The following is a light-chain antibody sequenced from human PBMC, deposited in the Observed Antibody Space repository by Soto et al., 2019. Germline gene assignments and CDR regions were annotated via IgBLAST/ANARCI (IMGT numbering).Light chain of an antibody. J-gene: IGKJ1*01. Sequence: MTKSPISLPVTLGQPASISCRSSQSHETSDGDTYLNWFHQRPGQSPRRLIYKVSKRDSGVPDRFSGSGSGTDFTLKITRVEAEDVGVYYCMQTTQRRRTFGQGTKVDIK. V-gene: IGKV2-30*01. CDR3: MQTTQRRRT. CDR2: KVS. CDR1: QSHETSDGDTY.